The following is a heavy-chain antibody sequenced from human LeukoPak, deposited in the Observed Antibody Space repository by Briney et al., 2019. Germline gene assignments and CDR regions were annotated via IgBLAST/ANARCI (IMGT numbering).Heavy chain of an antibody. CDR3: ARQYCSSTSCYFDY. V-gene: IGHV6-1*01. Sequence: SQTLSLTCAISGDSVSSNSAAWNWIRQSPSRGLEWLGRTYYRSKWYNDYAVSAKSRMTINSDTSKNQFSLKLSSVTAADTAVYYCARQYCSSTSCYFDYWGQGTLVTVSS. CDR1: GDSVSSNSAA. CDR2: TYYRSKWYN. D-gene: IGHD2-2*01. J-gene: IGHJ4*03.